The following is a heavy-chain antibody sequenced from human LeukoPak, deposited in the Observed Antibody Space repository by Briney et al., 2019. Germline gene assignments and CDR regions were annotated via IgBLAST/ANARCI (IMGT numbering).Heavy chain of an antibody. Sequence: SETLSLTRTVSGGSISSYYWSWIRQPAGKGLEWIGRIYTSGSTNYNPSLKSRATMSVDTSKNQFSLKLSSVTAADTAIYYCARNYFGVSWGPDRYYFDYWGQGTLVTVSS. V-gene: IGHV4-4*07. J-gene: IGHJ4*02. D-gene: IGHD3-16*01. CDR2: IYTSGST. CDR3: ARNYFGVSWGPDRYYFDY. CDR1: GGSISSYY.